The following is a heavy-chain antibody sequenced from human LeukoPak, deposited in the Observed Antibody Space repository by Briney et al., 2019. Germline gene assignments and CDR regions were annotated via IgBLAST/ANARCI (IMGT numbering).Heavy chain of an antibody. V-gene: IGHV1-2*02. J-gene: IGHJ5*02. CDR1: GYTFTGYY. CDR2: INPNSGGT. CDR3: ARGPSRVEIRYNWFDP. D-gene: IGHD1-7*01. Sequence: SVKVSCKASGYTFTGYYMHWVRQAPGQGLEWMGWINPNSGGTNYAQKFQGRVTMTRDTSISTAYMELSRLRSDDTAVYYCARGPSRVEIRYNWFDPWGQGTLVTVSS.